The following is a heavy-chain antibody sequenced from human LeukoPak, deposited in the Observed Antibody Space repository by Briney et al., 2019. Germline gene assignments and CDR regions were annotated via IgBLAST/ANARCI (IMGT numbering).Heavy chain of an antibody. V-gene: IGHV3-21*01. CDR3: ARTTTVTTSSYGY. J-gene: IGHJ4*02. CDR2: ISSSSSYI. CDR1: GFTFSSYS. D-gene: IGHD4-17*01. Sequence: GGSLRLSCAASGFTFSSYSMNWVRQAPGKGLEWVSSISSSSSYIYYADLAKGRFTISRDNAKNSLYLQMNSLRAEDTAVYYCARTTTVTTSSYGYWGQGTLVTVSS.